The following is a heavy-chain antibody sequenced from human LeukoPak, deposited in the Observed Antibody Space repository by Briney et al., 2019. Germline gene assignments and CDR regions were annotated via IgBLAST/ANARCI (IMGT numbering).Heavy chain of an antibody. J-gene: IGHJ4*02. V-gene: IGHV3-21*01. Sequence: GSLRLSCAASGFTFSSYSMNWVRQAPGKGLEWVSYISSSSSYIYYADSVKGRFTISRDNAKDSLYLQMNSLRAEDTAVYYCARGPGYSSSWAFDYWGQGTLVTVSS. CDR2: ISSSSSYI. CDR3: ARGPGYSSSWAFDY. D-gene: IGHD6-13*01. CDR1: GFTFSSYS.